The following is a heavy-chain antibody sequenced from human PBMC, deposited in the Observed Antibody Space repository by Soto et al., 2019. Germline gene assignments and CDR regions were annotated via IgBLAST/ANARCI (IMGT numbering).Heavy chain of an antibody. Sequence: PSETLSLTCTISGVSVGDTRYYWAWISQPPGKGLECIGIFYYDGSTYNNPSLKSRVTLAVDTSKNQLSLRLRSLTAADTATYYCARRVDAPRYFGLDVWGQGTTVTVS. CDR3: ARRVDAPRYFGLDV. CDR2: FYYDGST. J-gene: IGHJ6*02. CDR1: GVSVGDTRYY. D-gene: IGHD1-20*01. V-gene: IGHV4-39*01.